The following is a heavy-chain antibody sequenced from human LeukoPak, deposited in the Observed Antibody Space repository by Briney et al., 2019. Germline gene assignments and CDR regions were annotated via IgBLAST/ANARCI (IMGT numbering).Heavy chain of an antibody. Sequence: GGSLRLSCAASAFTFSSYSMNWVRQAPGKGLEWVSSISSSGSYICYADSVKGRFTISRDNAKNSLYLQMNSLRAEDTAVYYCAELGITMIGGVWGKGTTVTISS. V-gene: IGHV3-21*01. J-gene: IGHJ6*04. D-gene: IGHD3-10*02. CDR3: AELGITMIGGV. CDR2: ISSSGSYI. CDR1: AFTFSSYS.